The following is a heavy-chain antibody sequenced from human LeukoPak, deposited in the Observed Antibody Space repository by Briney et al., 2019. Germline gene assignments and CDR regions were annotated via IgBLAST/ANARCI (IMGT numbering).Heavy chain of an antibody. CDR3: ATLTHYDSRSFAFDI. CDR1: GFIFSRYW. Sequence: GRSLRLSCAASGFIFSRYWMYWVRQAPGKGLVWVSHVNGDETSTNYADFVKGRFTISRDNAKNTLYLQMNSLGVEDTALYYCATLTHYDSRSFAFDIWGQGTMVTVSS. V-gene: IGHV3-74*01. CDR2: VNGDETST. D-gene: IGHD3-22*01. J-gene: IGHJ3*02.